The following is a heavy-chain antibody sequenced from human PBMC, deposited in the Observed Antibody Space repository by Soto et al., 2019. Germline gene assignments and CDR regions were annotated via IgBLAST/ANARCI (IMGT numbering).Heavy chain of an antibody. CDR2: INPSGGST. V-gene: IGHV1-46*01. CDR3: ATAEGGSYDFYYYGMDV. Sequence: QVQLVQSGAEVKKPGASVKVSCKASGYTFTSYYMHWVRQAPGQGLEWMGIINPSGGSTSYAQKFQCRVTRTKDTSTSTVCMERSSLRSEDTAVYYCATAEGGSYDFYYYGMDVCGQGTTVTVSS. CDR1: GYTFTSYY. D-gene: IGHD1-26*01. J-gene: IGHJ6*02.